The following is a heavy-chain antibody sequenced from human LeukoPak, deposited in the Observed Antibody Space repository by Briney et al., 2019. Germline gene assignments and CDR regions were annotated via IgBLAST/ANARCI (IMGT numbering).Heavy chain of an antibody. J-gene: IGHJ4*02. V-gene: IGHV3-30*18. CDR1: GFTFSTYA. CDR2: ISYDGSST. Sequence: GRSLRLSCAASGFTFSTYAMHWVRQAPGKGLEWVAIISYDGSSTSYADSVKGRFTISRDNSKNTLYLQMSSLTTEDTAVYYCAKIEGSSSYYFDYWGQGTLVTVSS. CDR3: AKIEGSSSYYFDY. D-gene: IGHD6-6*01.